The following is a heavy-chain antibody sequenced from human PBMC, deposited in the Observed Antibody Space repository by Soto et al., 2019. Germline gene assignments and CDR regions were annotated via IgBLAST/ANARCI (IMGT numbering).Heavy chain of an antibody. J-gene: IGHJ4*02. CDR1: GFTFSSYG. CDR2: ISYDGSNK. CDR3: AKEPRYSGSYYTFDY. V-gene: IGHV3-30*18. D-gene: IGHD1-26*01. Sequence: GGSLRLSCAASGFTFSSYGMHWVRQAPGKGLEWVAVISYDGSNKYYADSVKGRFTISRDNSKNTLYLQMNSLRAEDTAVYYCAKEPRYSGSYYTFDYWGQGTLVTVSS.